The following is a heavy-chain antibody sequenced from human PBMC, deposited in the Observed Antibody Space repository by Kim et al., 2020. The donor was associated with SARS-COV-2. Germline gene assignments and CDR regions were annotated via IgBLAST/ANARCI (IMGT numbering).Heavy chain of an antibody. CDR2: IYPGDSDT. CDR3: ARHGDVDYGDSYYYYGMDV. CDR1: GYSFTSYW. D-gene: IGHD4-17*01. V-gene: IGHV5-51*01. Sequence: GESLKISCKGSGYSFTSYWIGWVRQMPGKGLEWMGIIYPGDSDTRYSPSFQGQVTISADKSISTAYLQWSSLKASDTAMYYCARHGDVDYGDSYYYYGMDVWGQGTTVTVSS. J-gene: IGHJ6*02.